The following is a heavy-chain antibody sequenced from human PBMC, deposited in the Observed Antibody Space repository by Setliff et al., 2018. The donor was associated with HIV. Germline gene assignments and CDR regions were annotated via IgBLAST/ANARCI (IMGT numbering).Heavy chain of an antibody. CDR3: ARGRHAVVVTALEHDY. V-gene: IGHV1-69*13. J-gene: IGHJ4*02. D-gene: IGHD2-21*02. CDR2: IIPIFGTT. Sequence: SVKVSCKASGGTFSGYSITWVRQAPGRGLEWVGGIIPIFGTTNYAQNFQGRVTISADESTSTAYMELSSLRSEDTAVYYCARGRHAVVVTALEHDYWGQGTLVTVSS. CDR1: GGTFSGYS.